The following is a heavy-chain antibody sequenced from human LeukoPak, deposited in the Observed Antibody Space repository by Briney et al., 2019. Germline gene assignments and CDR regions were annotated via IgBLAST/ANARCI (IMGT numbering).Heavy chain of an antibody. CDR2: IYYSGST. CDR1: GGSISSYY. Sequence: KTSETLSLTCTVSGGSISSYYWSWIRQPPGKGLEWIGYIYYSGSTNYNPSLKSRVTISVDTSKNQFSPKLSSVTAADTAVYYCARQSMIEGTDDYDYWGQGTLVTVSS. D-gene: IGHD3-22*01. J-gene: IGHJ4*02. V-gene: IGHV4-59*08. CDR3: ARQSMIEGTDDYDY.